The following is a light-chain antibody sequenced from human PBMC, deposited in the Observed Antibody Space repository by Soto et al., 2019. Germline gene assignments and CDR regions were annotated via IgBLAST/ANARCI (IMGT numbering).Light chain of an antibody. CDR3: CSYTGSDTYV. CDR2: HVS. V-gene: IGLV2-11*01. J-gene: IGLJ1*01. CDR1: SSDVGGYKY. Sequence: QSVLTQPRSVSGSPGQSVTISCTGTSSDVGGYKYVSWYQQYPGKAPKLMIYHVSKRPSGVPDRFSGSKSGNTASLTISGLQGEHEADYYCCSYTGSDTYVFGTGTKVTVL.